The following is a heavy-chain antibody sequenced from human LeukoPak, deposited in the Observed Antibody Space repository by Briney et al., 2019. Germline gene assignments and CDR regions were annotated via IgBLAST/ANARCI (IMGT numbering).Heavy chain of an antibody. D-gene: IGHD3-9*01. CDR3: ARDRMGYDILTGYLYYYYMDV. Sequence: SETLSLTCTVSSSPISGYYWSWIRQPPGKGLEWIGYVYYGGSTDYNPSLGSRVTISVDTSKNQFSLKLSSVTAADTAVYYCARDRMGYDILTGYLYYYYMDVRGKGTTVTVSS. CDR1: SSPISGYY. V-gene: IGHV4-59*01. J-gene: IGHJ6*03. CDR2: VYYGGST.